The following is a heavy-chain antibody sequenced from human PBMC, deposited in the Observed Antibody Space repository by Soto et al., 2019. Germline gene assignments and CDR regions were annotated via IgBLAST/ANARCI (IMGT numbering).Heavy chain of an antibody. J-gene: IGHJ5*02. CDR2: ISAYNANT. D-gene: IGHD2-2*03. CDR3: ARSGYCSSTSCYLDNWFDP. Sequence: WMGWISAYNANTNYAQKLQGRVTMTTDTSTSTAYMELRSLRSDDTAVYYCARSGYCSSTSCYLDNWFDPWGQGTLVTVSS. V-gene: IGHV1-18*01.